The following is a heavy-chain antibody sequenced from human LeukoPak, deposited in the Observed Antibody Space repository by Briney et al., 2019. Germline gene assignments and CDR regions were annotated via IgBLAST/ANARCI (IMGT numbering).Heavy chain of an antibody. CDR2: IIPILGIA. Sequence: EASVKVSCKASGGTFSSYTISWVRQAPGQGLEWMGRIIPILGIANYAQKFQGRVTITADKSTSTAYMELSSLRSEDTAVYYCARLGYCSGGSCYHWGQGTLVTVSS. J-gene: IGHJ5*02. CDR1: GGTFSSYT. V-gene: IGHV1-69*02. D-gene: IGHD2-15*01. CDR3: ARLGYCSGGSCYH.